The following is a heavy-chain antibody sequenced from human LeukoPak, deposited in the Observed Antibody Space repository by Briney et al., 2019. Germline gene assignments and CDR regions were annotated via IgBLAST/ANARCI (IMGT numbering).Heavy chain of an antibody. V-gene: IGHV3-21*01. CDR3: ARYESGWYPAEY. J-gene: IGHJ4*02. Sequence: GGSLRLSCAASGFTFSSYSMNWVRQAPGKGLEWVSSISSSSSYIYYADSVKGRFTISRDNAKNSLYLQMNSLRAEDTAVYYCARYESGWYPAEYWGQGTLVTVSS. D-gene: IGHD6-19*01. CDR2: ISSSSSYI. CDR1: GFTFSSYS.